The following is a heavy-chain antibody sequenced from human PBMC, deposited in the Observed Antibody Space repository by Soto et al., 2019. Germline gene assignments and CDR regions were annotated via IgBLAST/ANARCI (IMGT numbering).Heavy chain of an antibody. Sequence: GGSLRLSCAASGFTVSSNYMSWVRQAPGKGLEWVSVIYSGGSTYYADSVKGRFTISRHNSKNTLYLQMNSLRAEDTAVYYCAINLGDDYYYYMDVWGKGTTVTVSS. CDR1: GFTVSSNY. J-gene: IGHJ6*03. CDR3: AINLGDDYYYYMDV. V-gene: IGHV3-53*04. CDR2: IYSGGST. D-gene: IGHD4-17*01.